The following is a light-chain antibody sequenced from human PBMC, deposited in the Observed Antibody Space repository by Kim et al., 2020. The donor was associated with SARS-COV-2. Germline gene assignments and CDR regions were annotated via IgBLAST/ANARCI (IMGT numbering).Light chain of an antibody. V-gene: IGKV1-39*01. CDR2: AAS. CDR3: QQSYSTPRT. J-gene: IGKJ1*01. Sequence: DIQMTQSPSSLSASVGDRVTITCRVSQSISSYLNWYLQKPGKAPKLLIYAASSLQGGVPSRFSGSGSGTDFTLTISSLQPEDFATYYCQQSYSTPRTFGQGTKVEIK. CDR1: QSISSY.